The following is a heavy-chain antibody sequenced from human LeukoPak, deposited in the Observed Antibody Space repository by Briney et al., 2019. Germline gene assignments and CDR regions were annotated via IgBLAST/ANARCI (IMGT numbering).Heavy chain of an antibody. J-gene: IGHJ4*02. Sequence: SVKVSCKASGGTFSSYDISWVRQAPGQGLEWMGRIIPILGIANYAQKLQGRVTITADKSTSTAYMELSSLRSEDTAVYYCARNPGSGSYYSEFDYWGQGTLVTVSS. V-gene: IGHV1-69*04. CDR3: ARNPGSGSYYSEFDY. D-gene: IGHD3-10*01. CDR2: IIPILGIA. CDR1: GGTFSSYD.